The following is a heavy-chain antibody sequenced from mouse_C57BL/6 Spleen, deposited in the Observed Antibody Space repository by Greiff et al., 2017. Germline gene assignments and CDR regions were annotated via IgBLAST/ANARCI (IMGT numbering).Heavy chain of an antibody. CDR2: INPNNGGT. V-gene: IGHV1-26*01. Sequence: EVQLQQSGPELVKPGASVKISCKASGYTFTDYYMNWVKQSHGKSLEWIGDINPNNGGTSYNQKFKGKATLTVDKSYSTAYMEHRSLTSEDSAGYYYADTLTSTVEGRDYAMDYWGQGTSVTVSS. CDR3: ADTLTSTVEGRDYAMDY. D-gene: IGHD2-10*02. CDR1: GYTFTDYY. J-gene: IGHJ4*01.